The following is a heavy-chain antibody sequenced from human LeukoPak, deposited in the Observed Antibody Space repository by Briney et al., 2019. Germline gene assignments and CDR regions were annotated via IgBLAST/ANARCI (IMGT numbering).Heavy chain of an antibody. CDR2: IYPGDSDT. CDR3: ARSEQSYYYGSGSRYYYYYYYMDV. J-gene: IGHJ6*03. Sequence: GESLKISCKGSGYSFTSYWIGWVRQMPGKGLEWMGIIYPGDSDTRYSPSLQGQVTISADKSISTAYLQWSSLKASDTAMYYCARSEQSYYYGSGSRYYYYYYYMDVWGKGTTVTVSS. V-gene: IGHV5-51*01. CDR1: GYSFTSYW. D-gene: IGHD3-10*01.